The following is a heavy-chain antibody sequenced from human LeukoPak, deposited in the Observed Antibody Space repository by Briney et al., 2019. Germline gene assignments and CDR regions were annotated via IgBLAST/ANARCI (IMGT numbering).Heavy chain of an antibody. CDR1: GFTFGDYA. Sequence: GGSLRLSCSASGFTFGDYAMSWVRQAPGKGLEWVGFIRSKAYGGTTEYAASVKGRFTISRDDSKSIAYLQMNSLKTEDTAVYYCTRDSGSYYPWYFDLWGRGTLVTVSS. D-gene: IGHD1-26*01. J-gene: IGHJ2*01. CDR2: IRSKAYGGTT. V-gene: IGHV3-49*04. CDR3: TRDSGSYYPWYFDL.